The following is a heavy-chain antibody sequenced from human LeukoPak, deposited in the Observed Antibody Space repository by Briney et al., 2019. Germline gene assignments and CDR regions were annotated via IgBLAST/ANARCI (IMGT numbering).Heavy chain of an antibody. J-gene: IGHJ4*02. CDR1: GGSISSSSYY. V-gene: IGHV4-39*07. CDR3: ARTPIAVAGSDY. CDR2: IYYSGST. D-gene: IGHD6-19*01. Sequence: PSETLSLTCTVSGGSISSSSYYWGWIRQPPGKGLEWIGSIYYSGSTYYNPSLKSRVTISVDTSKNQFSLKLSSVTAADTAVYYCARTPIAVAGSDYWGQGTLVTVSS.